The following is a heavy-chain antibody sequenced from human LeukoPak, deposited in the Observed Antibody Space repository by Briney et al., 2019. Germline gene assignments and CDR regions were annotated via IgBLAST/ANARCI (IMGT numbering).Heavy chain of an antibody. CDR2: ISAYNGNT. Sequence: ASVKVSCKASGYTFTSYGISWVRQAPGQGLEWMGWISAYNGNTNYAQKLQGRVTMTTDTSTSTAYMELRSLRSDDTAGYYCARSGYSSSWYYFDYWGQGTLVTVSS. CDR1: GYTFTSYG. CDR3: ARSGYSSSWYYFDY. V-gene: IGHV1-18*04. D-gene: IGHD6-13*01. J-gene: IGHJ4*02.